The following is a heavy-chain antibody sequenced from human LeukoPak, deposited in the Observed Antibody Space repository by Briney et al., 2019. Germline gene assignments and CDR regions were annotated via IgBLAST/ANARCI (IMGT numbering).Heavy chain of an antibody. CDR3: ARHSPETSGLDY. J-gene: IGHJ4*02. CDR1: GYSFTSYW. CDR2: MYTGDSDT. Sequence: GESLKSSCTGSGYSFTSYWIAWVRQVTGKGREWMGIMYTGDSDTRYSPSFQGQVTISADKPISTAYLQWSSLKASDTAMYYCARHSPETSGLDYWGQGTLVTVSS. V-gene: IGHV5-51*01.